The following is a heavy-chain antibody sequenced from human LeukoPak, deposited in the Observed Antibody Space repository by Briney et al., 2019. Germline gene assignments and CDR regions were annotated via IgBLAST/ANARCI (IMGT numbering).Heavy chain of an antibody. CDR1: GFTFSSHA. D-gene: IGHD5-18*01. CDR2: ISSDGSYK. J-gene: IGHJ4*02. CDR3: ARQYISGQWYFDY. V-gene: IGHV3-30*04. Sequence: GGSLRLSCAASGFTFSSHALHWVRQASGKGLEWVAVISSDGSYKYYADSVKGRFTISRDNSKNTLYLQMNSLIPEDTAVYYCARQYISGQWYFDYWGQGTLVTVSS.